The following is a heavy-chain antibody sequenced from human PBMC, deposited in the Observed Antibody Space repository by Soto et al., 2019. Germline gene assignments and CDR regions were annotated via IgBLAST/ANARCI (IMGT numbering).Heavy chain of an antibody. CDR3: ARVPLGYQSVTLYSSSWYGGRKYGMDV. J-gene: IGHJ6*02. CDR2: INHSGST. Sequence: PSETLSLTCAVYGGSFSGYYWSWIRQPPGKGLEWIGEINHSGSTNYNPSLKSRVTISVDTSKNQFSLKLSSVTAADTAVYYCARVPLGYQSVTLYSSSWYGGRKYGMDVWGQGTTVTVSS. V-gene: IGHV4-34*01. D-gene: IGHD6-13*01. CDR1: GGSFSGYY.